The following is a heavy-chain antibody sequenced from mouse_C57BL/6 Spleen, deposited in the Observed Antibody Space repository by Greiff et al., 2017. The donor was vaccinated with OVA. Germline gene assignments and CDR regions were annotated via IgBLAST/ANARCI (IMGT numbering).Heavy chain of an antibody. CDR1: GFNITDYY. D-gene: IGHD1-1*01. V-gene: IGHV14-2*01. CDR3: AFYYYGILYAMDY. J-gene: IGHJ4*01. Sequence: VQLKQSGAELVKPGASVKLSCTASGFNITDYYMHWVKQRTEQGLEWIGRIDPEDGETKSAPKFQGKATITADTSSNTAYLQLSSLTAEDTAVYYCAFYYYGILYAMDYWGQGTSVTVSS. CDR2: IDPEDGET.